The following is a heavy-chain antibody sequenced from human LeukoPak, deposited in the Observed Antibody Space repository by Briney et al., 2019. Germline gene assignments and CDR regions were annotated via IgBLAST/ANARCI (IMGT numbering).Heavy chain of an antibody. CDR3: AKATYYDYLKAGYYYGMDV. V-gene: IGHV3-23*01. Sequence: PGGSLRLSCAASGFTFSTYAMTSVRLAPGGGLEWVSAISGSVGSTSYADSVKGRFTISRDNSKNTLYLQMNSLRAEDTAVYYCAKATYYDYLKAGYYYGMDVWGQGTTVTVSS. CDR1: GFTFSTYA. D-gene: IGHD3-16*01. CDR2: ISGSVGST. J-gene: IGHJ6*02.